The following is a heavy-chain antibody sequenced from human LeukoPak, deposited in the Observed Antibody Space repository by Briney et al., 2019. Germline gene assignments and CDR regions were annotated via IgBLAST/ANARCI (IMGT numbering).Heavy chain of an antibody. Sequence: GGSLRLSCAASGFTFSSYSMNWVRQAPGKGLEWVSSISSSSSYIYYADSVKGRFTISRDNAKNSLYLQMNSLRAEDTAVYYCARGFGCGGDCQISPFNYRGQGTLVTVSS. V-gene: IGHV3-21*01. CDR3: ARGFGCGGDCQISPFNY. D-gene: IGHD2-21*02. CDR1: GFTFSSYS. CDR2: ISSSSSYI. J-gene: IGHJ4*02.